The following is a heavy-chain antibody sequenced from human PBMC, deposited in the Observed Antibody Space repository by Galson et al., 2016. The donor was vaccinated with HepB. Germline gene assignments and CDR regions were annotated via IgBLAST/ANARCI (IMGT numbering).Heavy chain of an antibody. CDR3: AREDKWDSMDV. CDR2: IKEDESPK. V-gene: IGHV3-7*04. Sequence: SLRLSCVASGFSFGTYWMTWVRHVPGKGLEWVANIKEDESPKKYLDSVKGRFTISRDNAKNLLYLQMNSLRDEDTAVYYCAREDKWDSMDVWGQGTTVTVSS. D-gene: IGHD1-26*01. CDR1: GFSFGTYW. J-gene: IGHJ6*02.